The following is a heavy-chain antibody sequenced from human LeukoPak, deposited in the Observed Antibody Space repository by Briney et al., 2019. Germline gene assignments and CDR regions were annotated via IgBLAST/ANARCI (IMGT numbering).Heavy chain of an antibody. CDR1: GGSISSYY. Sequence: PSETLSLTCTVSGGSISSYYWSWIRQPPGKGLEWIGYIYYSGSTNYNPSLKSRVTISVDTSKNQFSLKLSSVTAADTAVYYCARDRLYYGDSHYYYYGMDVWGQGTTVTVSS. V-gene: IGHV4-59*01. J-gene: IGHJ6*02. CDR3: ARDRLYYGDSHYYYYGMDV. CDR2: IYYSGST. D-gene: IGHD4-17*01.